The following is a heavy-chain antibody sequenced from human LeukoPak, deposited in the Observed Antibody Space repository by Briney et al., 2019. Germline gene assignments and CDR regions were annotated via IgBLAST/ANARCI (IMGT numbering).Heavy chain of an antibody. V-gene: IGHV3-23*01. D-gene: IGHD4-17*01. J-gene: IGHJ4*02. Sequence: AGGSLRLSCAASGFTFSSYSMNWVRQAPGKGLEWVSAISGSGGSTYYADSVKGRFTISRDNSKNTLYLQMNSLRAEDTAVYYCAKACDYHSHYYFDYWGQGTLVTVSS. CDR2: ISGSGGST. CDR1: GFTFSSYS. CDR3: AKACDYHSHYYFDY.